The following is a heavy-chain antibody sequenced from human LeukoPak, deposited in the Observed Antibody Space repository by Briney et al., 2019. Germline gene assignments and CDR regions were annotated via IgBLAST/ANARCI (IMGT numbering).Heavy chain of an antibody. CDR3: ASEDYYGSGRLVARYYFDY. Sequence: GGSLRLSCVASGFTLSNYWMHWVRQAPGKGPVWLSHINGDGSTTNFADSVKGRFTISRDNARNTLYLQMNSLRAEDTAVYYCASEDYYGSGRLVARYYFDYWGQGTLVTVSS. J-gene: IGHJ4*02. V-gene: IGHV3-74*01. D-gene: IGHD3-10*01. CDR1: GFTLSNYW. CDR2: INGDGSTT.